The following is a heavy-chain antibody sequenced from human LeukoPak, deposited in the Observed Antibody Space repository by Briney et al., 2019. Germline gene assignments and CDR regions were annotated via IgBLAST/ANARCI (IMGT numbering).Heavy chain of an antibody. CDR1: GFTFSSYG. CDR3: ARDGVRYFDWPNWFDP. CDR2: IKQDGSEK. J-gene: IGHJ5*02. D-gene: IGHD3-9*01. Sequence: GGTLRLSCAASGFTFSSYGMCWVRQAPGKGLEWVANIKQDGSEKYYVDSVKGRFTISRDNAKNSLYLQMNSLRAEDTAVYYCARDGVRYFDWPNWFDPWGQGTLVTVSS. V-gene: IGHV3-7*01.